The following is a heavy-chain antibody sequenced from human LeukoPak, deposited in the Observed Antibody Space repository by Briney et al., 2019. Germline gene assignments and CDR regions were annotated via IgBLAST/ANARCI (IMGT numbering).Heavy chain of an antibody. J-gene: IGHJ4*02. V-gene: IGHV1-18*01. Sequence: ASVKVSCKASGYTFTIYGISWVRQAPGQRPEWMGWISAYNGNTNYAQKLQGRVTMTTDTSTSTAYMELRSLRSDDTAVYYCARDYGSGSYYQRDVPFDYWGQGTLVTVSS. CDR2: ISAYNGNT. CDR1: GYTFTIYG. D-gene: IGHD3-10*01. CDR3: ARDYGSGSYYQRDVPFDY.